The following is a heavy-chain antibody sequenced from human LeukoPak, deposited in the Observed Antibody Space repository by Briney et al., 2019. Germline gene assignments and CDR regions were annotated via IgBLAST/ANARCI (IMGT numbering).Heavy chain of an antibody. CDR1: XXTFTGYY. CDR2: INPTSGGT. D-gene: IGHD1-1*01. V-gene: IGHV1-2*02. J-gene: IGHJ4*02. Sequence: GASXXXXXXASXXTFTGYYMHXVRQAPGQGLEWMGWINPTSGGTNYAQKFQGRVTMTRDTSISTDYMELSRLRSDDTAVYYCARAIGTNWYYFDYWGQGTLVTVSS. CDR3: ARAIGTNWYYFDY.